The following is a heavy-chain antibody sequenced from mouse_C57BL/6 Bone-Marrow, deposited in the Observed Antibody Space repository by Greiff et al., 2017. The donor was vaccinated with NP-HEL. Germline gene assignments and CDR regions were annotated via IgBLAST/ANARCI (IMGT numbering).Heavy chain of an antibody. J-gene: IGHJ4*01. CDR3: TTCSGPPYYAMDY. V-gene: IGHV14-4*01. CDR1: GFNIKDDY. CDR2: IDPENGDT. D-gene: IGHD3-2*02. Sequence: VQLQQSGAELVRPGASVKLSCTASGFNIKDDYMHWVKQRPEQGLEWIGWIDPENGDTEYASKFQGKATITADTSSNTAYLQLSSLTSEDTAVYYCTTCSGPPYYAMDYWGQGTSVTVSS.